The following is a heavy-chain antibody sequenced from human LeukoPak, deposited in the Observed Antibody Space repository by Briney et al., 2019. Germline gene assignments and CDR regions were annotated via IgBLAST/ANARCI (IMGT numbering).Heavy chain of an antibody. CDR1: GFTFSSYA. Sequence: GSLRLSCAASGFTFSSYAMSWVRQAPGKGLEWVSAISGSGGSTYYADSVKGRFTISRDNSKNTLYLQMNSLRAEDTAVYYCAKVPYGSGRSNWFDPWGQGTLVTVSS. CDR2: ISGSGGST. D-gene: IGHD3-10*01. V-gene: IGHV3-23*01. J-gene: IGHJ5*02. CDR3: AKVPYGSGRSNWFDP.